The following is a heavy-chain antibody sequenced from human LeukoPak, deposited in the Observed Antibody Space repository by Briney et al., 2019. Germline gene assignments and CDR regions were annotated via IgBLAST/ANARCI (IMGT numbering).Heavy chain of an antibody. Sequence: PGGSLRLSCAASGFTFSSYSMNWVRQAPGKGLEWVSSISSRSSTIYYADSVKGRFTISRDNDKNSLYLQMHSLSVEDTAVYFCARAPIAVAGRGYFDLWGRGILVTVSS. CDR1: GFTFSSYS. D-gene: IGHD6-19*01. J-gene: IGHJ2*01. CDR3: ARAPIAVAGRGYFDL. V-gene: IGHV3-48*01. CDR2: ISSRSSTI.